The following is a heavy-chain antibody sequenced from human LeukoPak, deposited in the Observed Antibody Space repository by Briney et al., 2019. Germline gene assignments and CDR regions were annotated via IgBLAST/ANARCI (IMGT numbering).Heavy chain of an antibody. CDR1: GFTFSSHP. J-gene: IGHJ4*02. Sequence: GGSLRLSCAASGFTFSSHPMSWVRLAPGKGLEWVSSIRGSGDSTYYADSVKGRFTISRDNTKNTLYLQMNSLRAEDTAVYCCAKDVLEEGYFDWLLPDYWGQGTLVTVSS. V-gene: IGHV3-23*01. CDR3: AKDVLEEGYFDWLLPDY. D-gene: IGHD3-9*01. CDR2: IRGSGDST.